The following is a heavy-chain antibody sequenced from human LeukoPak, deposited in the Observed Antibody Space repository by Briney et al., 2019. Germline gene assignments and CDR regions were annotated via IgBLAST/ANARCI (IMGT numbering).Heavy chain of an antibody. J-gene: IGHJ5*02. CDR2: INHSGST. V-gene: IGHV4-34*01. CDR1: GGSFSGYY. CDR3: ARGRPVLLWFGEPSNWFDP. D-gene: IGHD3-10*01. Sequence: PSETLSLTCAVYGGSFSGYYWSWIRQPPGKGLEWIGEINHSGSTNYNPSLKSRVTISVDTSKNQLSLKLSSVTAADTAVYYCARGRPVLLWFGEPSNWFDPWGQGTLVTVSS.